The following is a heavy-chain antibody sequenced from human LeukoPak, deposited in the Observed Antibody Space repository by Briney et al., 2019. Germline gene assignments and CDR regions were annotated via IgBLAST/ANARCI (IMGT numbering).Heavy chain of an antibody. CDR2: IKQDGSEK. CDR1: GFTFSSYW. Sequence: GGSLRLSCAASGFTFSSYWMSWVRQAPGKGLEWVANIKQDGSEKYYVDSVKGRFTISRDNAKNSPYLQMNSLRAEDTAVYYCARGGDIVVVDNWFDPWGQGTLVTVSS. J-gene: IGHJ5*02. D-gene: IGHD2-2*01. V-gene: IGHV3-7*01. CDR3: ARGGDIVVVDNWFDP.